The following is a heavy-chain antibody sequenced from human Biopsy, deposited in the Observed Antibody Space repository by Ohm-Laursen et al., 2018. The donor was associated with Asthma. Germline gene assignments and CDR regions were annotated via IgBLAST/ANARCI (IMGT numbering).Heavy chain of an antibody. CDR2: IKHDGSEK. D-gene: IGHD3-3*01. CDR1: GFTFGDYW. Sequence: SLRLSCAASGFTFGDYWMSWVRQVPGKGLEWVANIKHDGSEKNHVDSLKGRFIISGDNAKNSLYLQMNSLRAEDTAVYYCARTFHFWSPYHAEHYQLWGQGTLVTVSS. J-gene: IGHJ1*01. CDR3: ARTFHFWSPYHAEHYQL. V-gene: IGHV3-7*01.